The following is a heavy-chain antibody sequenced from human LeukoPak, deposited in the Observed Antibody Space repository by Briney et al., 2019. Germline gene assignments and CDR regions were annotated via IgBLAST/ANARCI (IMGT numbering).Heavy chain of an antibody. J-gene: IGHJ4*02. Sequence: GASVKVSCKASGYTFTGYYMHWVRQAPGQGLEWMGIINPSGGSTSYAQKFQGRVTMTRDTSTSTVYMELSSLRSEDTAVYYCARESADISPTYYFDYWGQGTLVTVSS. CDR2: INPSGGST. D-gene: IGHD6-13*01. V-gene: IGHV1-46*03. CDR3: ARESADISPTYYFDY. CDR1: GYTFTGYY.